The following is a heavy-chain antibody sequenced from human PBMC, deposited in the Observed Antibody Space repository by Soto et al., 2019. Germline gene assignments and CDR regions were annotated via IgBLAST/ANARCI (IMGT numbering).Heavy chain of an antibody. D-gene: IGHD3-3*01. J-gene: IGHJ3*02. CDR2: ISAYNGNT. Sequence: ASVNVSCKASGYTFTSYGISWVRQAPGQGLEWMGWISAYNGNTNYAQKLQGRVTMTTDTSTSTAYMELRSLRSDDTAVYYCASSSDDFWSGYSNPDAFDIWGQGTMVTVSS. V-gene: IGHV1-18*01. CDR1: GYTFTSYG. CDR3: ASSSDDFWSGYSNPDAFDI.